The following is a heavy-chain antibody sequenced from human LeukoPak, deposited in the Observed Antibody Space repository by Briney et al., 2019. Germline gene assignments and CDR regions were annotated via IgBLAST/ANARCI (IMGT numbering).Heavy chain of an antibody. V-gene: IGHV3-23*01. CDR1: GFTFGSCA. CDR3: VKDTIGYYQPFDV. J-gene: IGHJ4*02. D-gene: IGHD3-22*01. CDR2: VSGAAIST. Sequence: GASLRLSCAASGFTFGSCAMSWVRQAPGKGLDWISTVSGAAISTYYADSVKGRFTISRDNSKNTLYLQMNSLRAEDTALHYCVKDTIGYYQPFDVWGQGTLVTVSS.